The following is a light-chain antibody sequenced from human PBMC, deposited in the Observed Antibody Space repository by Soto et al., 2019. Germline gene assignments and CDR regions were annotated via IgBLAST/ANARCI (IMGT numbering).Light chain of an antibody. J-gene: IGKJ1*01. CDR2: GAS. CDR1: QSVSSN. V-gene: IGKV3-15*01. Sequence: IVMTQSPATLSVSPGERATLSCRASQSVSSNLAWYQQTPGQAPRLLIYGASTRATGIPARFSGSASGTEFTLTISSLQSEDSAVYYCQQYNTWPPWTFGQGTKVDIK. CDR3: QQYNTWPPWT.